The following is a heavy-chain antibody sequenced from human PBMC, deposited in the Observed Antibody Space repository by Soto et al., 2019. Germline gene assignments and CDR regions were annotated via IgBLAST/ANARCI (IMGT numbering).Heavy chain of an antibody. CDR3: AREPGGFCSSTTCYGDTWFDP. J-gene: IGHJ5*02. CDR1: GRPFSSYT. D-gene: IGHD2-2*01. CDR2: IIPMLDLA. V-gene: IGHV1-69*08. Sequence: QVQLVQSGAEVKKPGSSVKVSCKASGRPFSSYTITWVRLAPGQGLEWMGRIIPMLDLANYAQKFQGRVTLTAYKSTGTAHLELSSLRSEDTAVYYCAREPGGFCSSTTCYGDTWFDPWGQRTLVTVSS.